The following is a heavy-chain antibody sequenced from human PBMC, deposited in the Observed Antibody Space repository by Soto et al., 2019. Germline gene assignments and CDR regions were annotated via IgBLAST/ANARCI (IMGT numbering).Heavy chain of an antibody. CDR1: GGSVNGYY. CDR3: ATRITVFGLLIPPFDP. J-gene: IGHJ5*02. Sequence: LSLTCAVYGGSVNGYYWNWIRQPPGKGLEWIGEINHTGGTHYNPSLKGRVTMSVDTSKNQFSLRLSSVTAADTAIYYCATRITVFGLLIPPFDPWGQGTQVTVSS. CDR2: INHTGGT. V-gene: IGHV4-34*01. D-gene: IGHD3-3*01.